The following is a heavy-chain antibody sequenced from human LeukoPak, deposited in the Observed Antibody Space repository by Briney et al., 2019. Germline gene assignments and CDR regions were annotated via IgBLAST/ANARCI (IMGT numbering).Heavy chain of an antibody. CDR2: IKEDGSGI. CDR3: AGGNAMDV. V-gene: IGHV3-7*03. J-gene: IGHJ6*04. Sequence: GGSLRLSCAVSGFPFSNSWMYWVRQAPGKGLEGVANIKEDGSGISYVESVKGRFIISRDNSRNSLYLQMNSLKVEDTAVYFCAGGNAMDVWGKGTAVTVYS. CDR1: GFPFSNSW.